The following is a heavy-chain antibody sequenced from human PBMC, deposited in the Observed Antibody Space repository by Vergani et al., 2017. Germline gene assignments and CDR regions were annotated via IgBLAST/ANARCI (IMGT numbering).Heavy chain of an antibody. CDR2: IIPIFGTA. CDR1: GGTFSSSA. D-gene: IGHD5-24*01. J-gene: IGHJ6*02. V-gene: IGHV1-69*13. CDR3: ARICGRATTRYYYYGMDV. Sequence: QVQLVQSGAEVKKPGSSVKVSCKASGGTFSSSAISWVRQAPGQGLEWMGRIIPIFGTANYAQKFQGRVTITADESTSTAYMELSSLRSEDTAVYYCARICGRATTRYYYYGMDVWGQGTTVTVSS.